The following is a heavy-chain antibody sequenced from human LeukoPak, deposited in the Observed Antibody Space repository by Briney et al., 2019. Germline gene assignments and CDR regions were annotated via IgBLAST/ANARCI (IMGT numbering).Heavy chain of an antibody. V-gene: IGHV4-34*01. CDR2: INHSGST. D-gene: IGHD3-22*01. Sequence: ASETLSLTCAVYGGSFSGYYWSWIRQPPGKGLEWIGEINHSGSTNYNPSLKSRVTISVDTSKNQFSMKLSSVTAADTAVYYCARGRRITMIVVVKKENYFDYWGQEPWSPSPQ. J-gene: IGHJ4*01. CDR3: ARGRRITMIVVVKKENYFDY. CDR1: GGSFSGYY.